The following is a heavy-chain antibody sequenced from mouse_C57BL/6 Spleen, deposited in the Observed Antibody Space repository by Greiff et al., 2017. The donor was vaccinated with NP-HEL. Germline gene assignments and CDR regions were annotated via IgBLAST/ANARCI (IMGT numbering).Heavy chain of an antibody. J-gene: IGHJ2*01. V-gene: IGHV1-9*01. D-gene: IGHD2-1*01. Sequence: VKLVESGAELMKPGASVKLSCTATGYTFTGYWIAWVKQRPEHGLEWIGAIFPGSGCTYYPEKFKGRATFTADTASNTAYMQHSSLTTEDAAINYCARRDGNYDFGDWGQGTTLTAS. CDR1: GYTFTGYW. CDR3: ARRDGNYDFGD. CDR2: IFPGSGCT.